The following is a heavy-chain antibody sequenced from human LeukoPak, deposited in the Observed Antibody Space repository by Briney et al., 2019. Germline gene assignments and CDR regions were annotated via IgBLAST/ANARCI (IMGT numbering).Heavy chain of an antibody. D-gene: IGHD5-18*01. V-gene: IGHV3-30*02. CDR1: GFTFSSYG. J-gene: IGHJ4*02. CDR2: IRYDGSNK. Sequence: PGGSLRLSCAASGFTFSSYGIHWVRQAPGKGLEWVAFIRYDGSNKYYTDSVKGRFTISRDNSKNTLYLQMNSLRAEDTAVYYCGKGRTGYSYGYGIDSRGQGTLVTVSS. CDR3: GKGRTGYSYGYGIDS.